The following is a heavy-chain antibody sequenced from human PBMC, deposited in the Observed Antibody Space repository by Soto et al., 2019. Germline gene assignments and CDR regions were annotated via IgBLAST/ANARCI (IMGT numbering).Heavy chain of an antibody. Sequence: GSLRRSCSASAFTFNNYAMSWVRQAPGKGLEWVSGIGGSGRTTYYADSVKGRFTISRDNSNNTLFLQMNSLRAEDTAVYYCEKSSYSDSSGDFYDYWGQGTLVTVSS. CDR3: EKSSYSDSSGDFYDY. CDR1: AFTFNNYA. J-gene: IGHJ4*02. V-gene: IGHV3-23*01. D-gene: IGHD3-22*01. CDR2: IGGSGRTT.